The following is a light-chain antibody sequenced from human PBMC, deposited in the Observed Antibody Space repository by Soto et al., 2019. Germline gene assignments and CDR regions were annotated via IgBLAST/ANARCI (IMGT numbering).Light chain of an antibody. V-gene: IGLV2-14*01. CDR2: EVS. CDR3: SSYTSRTTFVI. Sequence: QSALTQPASVSGSPGQSITSSCTGTSSDIGGYNYVSWYQHHPGKAPKLMIYEVSNRPSGVSNRFSGSKSGNKASLTISGLQAENEADYHCSSYTSRTTFVIFGGGTKLPVL. CDR1: SSDIGGYNY. J-gene: IGLJ2*01.